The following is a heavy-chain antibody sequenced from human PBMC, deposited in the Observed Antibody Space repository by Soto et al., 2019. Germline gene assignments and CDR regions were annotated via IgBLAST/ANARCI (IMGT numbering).Heavy chain of an antibody. CDR1: GGTFSSYA. Sequence: QVQLVQSGAEVKKPGSSVKVSCKASGGTFSSYAISWVRQAPGQGLEWMGGIIPIFGTANYAQKFQGRVTITADESRSTAYMELSSLRSEDTAVYYCARDGRGYYDSSGYYFAHFDYWGQGTLVTVSS. D-gene: IGHD3-22*01. CDR2: IIPIFGTA. V-gene: IGHV1-69*01. CDR3: ARDGRGYYDSSGYYFAHFDY. J-gene: IGHJ4*02.